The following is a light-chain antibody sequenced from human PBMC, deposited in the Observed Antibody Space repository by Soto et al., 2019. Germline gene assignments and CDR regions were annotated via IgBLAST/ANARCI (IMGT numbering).Light chain of an antibody. V-gene: IGKV3-20*01. CDR1: QTLSNSF. CDR2: GAS. Sequence: EIVMTQSPATLSVSPGERATLSCRASQTLSNSFIAWYQQKPGQAPRLLIYGASSRASGVPDRFSGSGSGTDFTLTINTLEPEDFAVYYCQQYGSSSSWTFGQGTKVDIK. CDR3: QQYGSSSSWT. J-gene: IGKJ1*01.